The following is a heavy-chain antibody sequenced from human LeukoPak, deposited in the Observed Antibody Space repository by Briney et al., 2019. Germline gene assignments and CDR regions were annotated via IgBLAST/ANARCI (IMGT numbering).Heavy chain of an antibody. CDR1: GYTFTSYG. CDR2: ISAYNGNT. Sequence: GASVKVSCKASGYTFTSYGISWVRQAPGQGLEWMGWISAYNGNTNYAQKLQGRVTMTTDTSTSTAYMELRSLRSDDTAVYYCARFRLYGDSPGGWFDPWGQGTLVTVSS. CDR3: ARFRLYGDSPGGWFDP. D-gene: IGHD4-17*01. J-gene: IGHJ5*02. V-gene: IGHV1-18*01.